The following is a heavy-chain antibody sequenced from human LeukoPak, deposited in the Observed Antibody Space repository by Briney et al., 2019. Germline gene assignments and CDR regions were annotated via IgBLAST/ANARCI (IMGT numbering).Heavy chain of an antibody. D-gene: IGHD5-18*01. CDR3: AREQRDTAMSRGLDY. Sequence: PSETLSLTCTVSGGSISSYYWSWIRQPAGKGLEWIGRIYTSGSTNYNPSLKSRVTMSLDTSKSQFYLKLSSVTAADTAVYYCAREQRDTAMSRGLDYWGQGTLVTVSS. V-gene: IGHV4-4*07. CDR1: GGSISSYY. J-gene: IGHJ4*02. CDR2: IYTSGST.